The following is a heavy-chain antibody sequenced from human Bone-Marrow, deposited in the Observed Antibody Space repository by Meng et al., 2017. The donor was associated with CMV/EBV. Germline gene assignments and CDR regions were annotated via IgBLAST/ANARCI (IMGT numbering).Heavy chain of an antibody. D-gene: IGHD6-13*01. V-gene: IGHV4-39*07. CDR1: DDSISSNDYC. CDR2: IYYSGST. CDR3: ARRIATTGVRFDP. J-gene: IGHJ5*02. Sequence: GSLRLSCTVSDDSISSNDYCWGWIRQPPGKGLEWIGSIYYSGSTYYNPSLKSRVTMSVATSKNQFSLKLRSVTAADTAVYYCARRIATTGVRFDPWGQGSLVTVSS.